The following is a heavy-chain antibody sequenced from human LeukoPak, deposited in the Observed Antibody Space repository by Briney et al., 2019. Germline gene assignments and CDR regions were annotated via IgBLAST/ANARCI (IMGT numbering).Heavy chain of an antibody. CDR2: ISGSG. J-gene: IGHJ1*01. D-gene: IGHD6-19*01. CDR3: ARHHLEQWLVRLQH. Sequence: PGGSLRLSCAASGFTFSSYAMSWVRQAPGKGLEWVSGISGSGYYADSVKGRFTISRDNAKNSLYLQMNSLRAEDTAVYYCARHHLEQWLVRLQHWGQGTLVTVSS. V-gene: IGHV3-21*01. CDR1: GFTFSSYA.